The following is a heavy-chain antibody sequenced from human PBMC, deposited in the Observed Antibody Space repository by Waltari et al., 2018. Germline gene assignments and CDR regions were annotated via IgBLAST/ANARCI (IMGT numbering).Heavy chain of an antibody. J-gene: IGHJ3*02. V-gene: IGHV4-4*07. D-gene: IGHD4-17*01. Sequence: QVQLQESGPGLVKPSETLSLTCTVSGGSISSYYWSWIRQPAGKGLEWIGRSYTSWSTNYNPALKSRVTMSVDTSKNQFSLKLGSVTAADTAVYYCARARSYGDPDAFDIWGQGTMVTVSS. CDR2: SYTSWST. CDR3: ARARSYGDPDAFDI. CDR1: GGSISSYY.